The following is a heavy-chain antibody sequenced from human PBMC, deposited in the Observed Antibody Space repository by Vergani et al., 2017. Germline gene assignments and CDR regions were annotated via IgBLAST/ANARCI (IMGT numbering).Heavy chain of an antibody. J-gene: IGHJ3*02. CDR1: GGSFSGYY. Sequence: QVQLQQWGAGLLKPSETLSLTCAVYGGSFSGYYWSWIRQPPGKGLEWSGEINHSGSTNYNPSLKSRVTISVDTSKNQYYLKLSSVTAADTAVYYCAGALIRRAGTTSPRTFDIWGQGTMVTVSS. V-gene: IGHV4-34*01. CDR2: INHSGST. CDR3: AGALIRRAGTTSPRTFDI. D-gene: IGHD1-7*01.